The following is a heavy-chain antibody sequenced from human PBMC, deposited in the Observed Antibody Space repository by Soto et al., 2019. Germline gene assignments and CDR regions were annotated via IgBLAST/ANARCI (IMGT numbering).Heavy chain of an antibody. CDR1: GGSFSGYY. J-gene: IGHJ4*02. CDR3: ARGRGLLWFGDGFDY. CDR2: INHSGST. Sequence: SETLSLTCAVYGGSFSGYYWSWIRQPPGKGLEWIGEINHSGSTNYNPSLKSRVTISVDTSKNQFSLKLSSVTAADTAVYYCARGRGLLWFGDGFDYWGQGTLVTVSS. V-gene: IGHV4-34*01. D-gene: IGHD3-10*01.